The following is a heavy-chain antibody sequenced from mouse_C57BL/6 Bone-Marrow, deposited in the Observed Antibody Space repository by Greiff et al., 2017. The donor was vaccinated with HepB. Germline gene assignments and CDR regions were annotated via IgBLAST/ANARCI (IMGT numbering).Heavy chain of an antibody. J-gene: IGHJ4*01. Sequence: EVKLMESGAELVRPGASVKLSCTASGFNIKDDYMHWVKQRPEQGLEWIGWIDPENGDTEYASKFQGKATITADTSSNTAYLQLSSLTSEDTAVYYCISTVVASMDYWGQGTSVTVSS. CDR3: ISTVVASMDY. V-gene: IGHV14-4*01. CDR1: GFNIKDDY. D-gene: IGHD1-1*01. CDR2: IDPENGDT.